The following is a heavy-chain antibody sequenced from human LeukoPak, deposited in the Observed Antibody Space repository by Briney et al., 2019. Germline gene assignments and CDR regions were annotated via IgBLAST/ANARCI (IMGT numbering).Heavy chain of an antibody. Sequence: SQTLSLTCTVSGGSLSSGEYYWSCARQPPGKGLEWLVYIYYSGSTYYNPSLKSRVTTSIDTSKNQFSLKMSSVTAADTAVYYCVREVKGYGSSWYQNWFDPWGQGTLVTLSS. CDR2: IYYSGST. CDR1: GGSLSSGEYY. J-gene: IGHJ5*02. D-gene: IGHD6-13*01. CDR3: VREVKGYGSSWYQNWFDP. V-gene: IGHV4-30-4*01.